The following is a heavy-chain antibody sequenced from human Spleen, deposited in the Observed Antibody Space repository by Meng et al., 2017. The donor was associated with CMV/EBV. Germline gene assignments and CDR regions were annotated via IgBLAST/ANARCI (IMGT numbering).Heavy chain of an antibody. CDR1: GFTFSSYG. CDR2: IRYDGSNK. J-gene: IGHJ4*02. CDR3: AALVVNFDY. V-gene: IGHV3-30*02. D-gene: IGHD2-15*01. Sequence: QVQLVESGGGVVQPGGSLRLSCAASGFTFSSYGMHWVRQAPGKGLEWVAFIRYDGSNKYYADSVKGRFTISRDNSKNTLYLQMNSLRAEDTAVYYCAALVVNFDYWGQGTLVTVSS.